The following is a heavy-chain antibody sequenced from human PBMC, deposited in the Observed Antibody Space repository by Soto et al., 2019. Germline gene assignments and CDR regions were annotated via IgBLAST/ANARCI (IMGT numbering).Heavy chain of an antibody. D-gene: IGHD2-15*01. CDR3: ARDLYCSGGRCYSPDDAFDI. CDR1: GYTFTNYV. Sequence: SVMLSWKASGYTFTNYVMRWVRQAPGQGLEWMGIINPSGGSTSYAQKFQGRVTMTRDTSTSTVYMELSSLRSEDTAVYYCARDLYCSGGRCYSPDDAFDIWGQGTMVIVS. CDR2: INPSGGST. V-gene: IGHV1-46*01. J-gene: IGHJ3*02.